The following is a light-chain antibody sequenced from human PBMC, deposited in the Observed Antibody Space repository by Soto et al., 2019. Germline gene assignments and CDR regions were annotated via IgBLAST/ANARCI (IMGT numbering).Light chain of an antibody. CDR3: NSYTSSSTPVV. CDR2: DVS. V-gene: IGLV2-14*01. Sequence: QSVLTQPASVSGSPGQSIAISCSGTSSDVGGYDFVSWYQQHPGKAPKLMIYDVSNRPSGVSNRFSGSKSGNTASLTISGPQAEDEADYYCNSYTSSSTPVVFGGGTQLTVL. CDR1: SSDVGGYDF. J-gene: IGLJ2*01.